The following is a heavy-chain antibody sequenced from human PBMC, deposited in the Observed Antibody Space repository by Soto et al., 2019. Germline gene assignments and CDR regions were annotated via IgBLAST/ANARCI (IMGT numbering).Heavy chain of an antibody. CDR1: SYTFTNSG. CDR3: ARYYVDYASDY. J-gene: IGHJ4*02. V-gene: IGHV1-18*01. CDR2: ITAYNGNT. D-gene: IGHD4-17*01. Sequence: QVHLVQSGAEVKKPGASVKVSCKASSYTFTNSGIIWVRQAPGQGLEWVGWITAYNGNTNYAQNLQDRVTMTTATSTSTAYMELRSLRSDDTAVYYCARYYVDYASDYWGQGTLFTVSS.